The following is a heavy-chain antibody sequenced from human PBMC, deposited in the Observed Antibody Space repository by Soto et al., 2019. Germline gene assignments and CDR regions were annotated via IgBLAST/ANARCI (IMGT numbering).Heavy chain of an antibody. J-gene: IGHJ5*02. D-gene: IGHD2-15*01. CDR3: AKLYCSGGRRYGWFDT. CDR1: GYTFTSYG. V-gene: IGHV1-18*01. CDR2: INGYNGNT. Sequence: QVQLVQSGAEVKKPGASVKVSCKASGYTFTSYGISWVRQAPGQGLEWMGWINGYNGNTNYAQKVQGRVTMTKDRSSATACMELRSLRSGDTAVYYWAKLYCSGGRRYGWFDTWGQGTLVTVSS.